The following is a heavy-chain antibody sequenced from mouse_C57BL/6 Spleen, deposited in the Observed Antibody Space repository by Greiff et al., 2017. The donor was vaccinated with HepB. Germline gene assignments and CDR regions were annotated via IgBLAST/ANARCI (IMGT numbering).Heavy chain of an antibody. J-gene: IGHJ2*01. Sequence: QVQLKESGAELVKPGASVKISCKASGYAFSSYWMNWVKQRPGKGLEWIGQIYPGDGDTNYNGKFKGKATLTADKSSSTAYMQLSSLTSEDSAVYFCARKDGYYPYSFDYWGQGTTLTVSS. CDR3: ARKDGYYPYSFDY. CDR1: GYAFSSYW. V-gene: IGHV1-80*01. CDR2: IYPGDGDT. D-gene: IGHD2-3*01.